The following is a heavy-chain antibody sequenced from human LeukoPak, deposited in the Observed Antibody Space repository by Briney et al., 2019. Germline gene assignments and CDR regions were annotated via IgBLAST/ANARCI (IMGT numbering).Heavy chain of an antibody. J-gene: IGHJ4*02. Sequence: SETLSLTCTVSGDSITNNKYYWAWFRHPPGKGLGWLGIINNIGTTYNNPSLKSQFTISLAPSKAHFSLNLNSVTPPNTPWYYCASRPLPITSGWYFFDHGGGGTLVTVS. CDR1: GDSITNNKYY. CDR3: ASRPLPITSGWYFFDH. V-gene: IGHV4-39*01. D-gene: IGHD6-19*01. CDR2: INNIGTT.